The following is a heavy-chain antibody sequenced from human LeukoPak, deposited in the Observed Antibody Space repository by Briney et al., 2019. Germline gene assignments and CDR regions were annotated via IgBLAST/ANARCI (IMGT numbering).Heavy chain of an antibody. V-gene: IGHV4-59*01. J-gene: IGHJ5*02. Sequence: PSETLSLTCTVSGGSISSYYWSWIRQPPGKGLEWIGYIYYSGSTNYNPSLKSRVTISVDTSKNQFSLKLSSVTAADTAVYYCARSGLYGTTPLGDWFDPWGQGTLVTVSS. CDR1: GGSISSYY. CDR3: ARSGLYGTTPLGDWFDP. D-gene: IGHD1-1*01. CDR2: IYYSGST.